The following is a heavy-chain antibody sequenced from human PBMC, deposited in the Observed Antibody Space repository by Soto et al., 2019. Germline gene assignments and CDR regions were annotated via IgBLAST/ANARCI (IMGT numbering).Heavy chain of an antibody. CDR3: ARGRYCLTGRCFPNWFDS. CDR1: GDSISNLDYF. Sequence: LSLTCSVSGDSISNLDYFWAWIRQPPGQALEYIGYIYKSATTYYNPSFESRVAISVDTSKSQFSLNVTSVTAADTAVYFCARGRYCLTGRCFPNWFDSWGQGARVTVSS. J-gene: IGHJ5*01. D-gene: IGHD7-27*01. V-gene: IGHV4-30-4*01. CDR2: IYKSATT.